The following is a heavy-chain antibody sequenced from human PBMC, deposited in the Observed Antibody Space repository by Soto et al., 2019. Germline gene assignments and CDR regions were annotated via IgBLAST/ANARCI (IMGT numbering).Heavy chain of an antibody. V-gene: IGHV3-30-3*01. CDR3: ARDATTMVLLLITWWFDP. J-gene: IGHJ5*02. CDR2: ISHDGTNT. D-gene: IGHD3-22*01. CDR1: GFTFSLYA. Sequence: QVQLAESGGGVVQPGRSLRLSCAASGFTFSLYAMHWVRQAPGKGLEWVAVISHDGTNTFYADSVKGRFTISRDNSNNTLYLQMNSLRAEDTAVYYCARDATTMVLLLITWWFDPWGQGTLVTVSS.